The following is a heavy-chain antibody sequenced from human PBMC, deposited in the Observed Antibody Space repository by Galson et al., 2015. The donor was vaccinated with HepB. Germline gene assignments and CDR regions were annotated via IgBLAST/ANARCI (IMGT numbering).Heavy chain of an antibody. J-gene: IGHJ4*02. CDR3: ARASSDEYGVYSAFDL. V-gene: IGHV3-7*01. CDR1: GFTFSKYY. CDR2: IKTDGSET. D-gene: IGHD4-17*01. Sequence: SLRLSCAASGFTFSKYYLSWVRQAPGKGLEWVAGIKTDGSETYYMDYLKARFTVSRENNNNALYLQVNSLRAEDTAMYYCARASSDEYGVYSAFDLWGQGTLVTASS.